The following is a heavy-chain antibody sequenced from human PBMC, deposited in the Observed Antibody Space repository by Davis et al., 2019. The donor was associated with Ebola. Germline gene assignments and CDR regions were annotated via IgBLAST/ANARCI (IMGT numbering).Heavy chain of an antibody. Sequence: SETLSLTCTVSGGSISSSSYYWGWIRQPPGKGLEWIGSIYYSGGTYYNPSLKSRVTISVDTSKNQFSLKLSSVTAADTAVYYCARRSYDFWKGFYYYGMDVWGQGTTVTVSS. D-gene: IGHD3-3*01. V-gene: IGHV4-39*01. CDR1: GGSISSSSYY. J-gene: IGHJ6*02. CDR3: ARRSYDFWKGFYYYGMDV. CDR2: IYYSGGT.